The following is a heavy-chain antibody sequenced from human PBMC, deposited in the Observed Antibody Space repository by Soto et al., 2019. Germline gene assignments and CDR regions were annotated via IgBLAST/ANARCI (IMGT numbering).Heavy chain of an antibody. Sequence: GGSLRLSCAASGFTFSSYGMHWVRQAPGKGLEWVAVISYDGSNKYYADSVKGRFTISRDNSKNTLYLQMNSLRAEDTAVYYCAKDTTPHCTNGVCYTGGGYYYYMDVWGKGTTVTVSS. D-gene: IGHD2-8*01. CDR3: AKDTTPHCTNGVCYTGGGYYYYMDV. V-gene: IGHV3-30*18. J-gene: IGHJ6*03. CDR2: ISYDGSNK. CDR1: GFTFSSYG.